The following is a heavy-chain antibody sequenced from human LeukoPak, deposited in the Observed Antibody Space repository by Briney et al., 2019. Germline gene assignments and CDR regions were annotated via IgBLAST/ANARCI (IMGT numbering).Heavy chain of an antibody. D-gene: IGHD3-22*01. CDR2: ISSSGSTI. J-gene: IGHJ4*02. CDR1: GFTCSSYE. Sequence: GGSLRLFCAAAGFTCSSYEMNWVRQAIGKGLVWVSYISSSGSTIYYADSVKGRFTISRDNAKNSLYLQMNSLRAEDTAVYYCARKNYYDSSSIDYWGQGTLVTVSS. CDR3: ARKNYYDSSSIDY. V-gene: IGHV3-48*03.